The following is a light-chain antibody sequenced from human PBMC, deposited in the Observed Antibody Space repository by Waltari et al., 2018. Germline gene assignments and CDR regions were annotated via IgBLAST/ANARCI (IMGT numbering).Light chain of an antibody. CDR3: QSADSSGTYKV. CDR1: ALPKQY. Sequence: SYELTQPPSVSVSPGQTARITCSGDALPKQYAYWYQQKPGQAPVLVIYKDSARPSGIPERFSDSSSGTTVTLTISGVQAEDEADYYCQSADSSGTYKVFGGGTKLTVL. V-gene: IGLV3-25*03. J-gene: IGLJ2*01. CDR2: KDS.